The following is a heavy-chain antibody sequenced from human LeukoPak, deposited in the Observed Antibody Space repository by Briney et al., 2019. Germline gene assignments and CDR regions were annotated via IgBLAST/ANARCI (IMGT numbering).Heavy chain of an antibody. Sequence: PSETLSLTCTVSGGSISSGGYYWSWIRQPPGKGLEWIGYIYHSGGTYYNPSLKSRVTISVDRSKNQFSLKLSSVTAADTAVYYCARAIAAADNYFDYWGQGTLVTVSS. V-gene: IGHV4-30-2*01. D-gene: IGHD6-13*01. J-gene: IGHJ4*02. CDR2: IYHSGGT. CDR3: ARAIAAADNYFDY. CDR1: GGSISSGGYY.